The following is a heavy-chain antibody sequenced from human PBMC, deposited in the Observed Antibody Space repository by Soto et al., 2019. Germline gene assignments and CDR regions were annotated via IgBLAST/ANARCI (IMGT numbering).Heavy chain of an antibody. Sequence: GGSLRLSCTASGFTFSTYAMAWVRQAPGKGLEWVSVISGTAYTTYYADSVKGRFTISRDTSKSTLYLQMNSLRAEDTALYYCARGDRGYDSSVFDYWGQGTLVTVSS. CDR3: ARGDRGYDSSVFDY. J-gene: IGHJ4*02. CDR1: GFTFSTYA. V-gene: IGHV3-23*01. D-gene: IGHD5-12*01. CDR2: ISGTAYTT.